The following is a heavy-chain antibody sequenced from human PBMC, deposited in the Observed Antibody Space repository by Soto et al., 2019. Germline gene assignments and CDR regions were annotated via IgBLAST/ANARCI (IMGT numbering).Heavy chain of an antibody. V-gene: IGHV3-53*04. CDR2: IYSDGNT. CDR3: ASIPLSDF. D-gene: IGHD2-21*01. Sequence: EVQLVESGGGLVQPGGSLRLSCAASGFTVSSNYMSWVRQAPGKGLEWVSAIYSDGNTYYADSVKGRFTISRHNSKNTLYLQMNSLIAEDTAVYFCASIPLSDFWRQGTLVTVSS. CDR1: GFTVSSNY. J-gene: IGHJ4*02.